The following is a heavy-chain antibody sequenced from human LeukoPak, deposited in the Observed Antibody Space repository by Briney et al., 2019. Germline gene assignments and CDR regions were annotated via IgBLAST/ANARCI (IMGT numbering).Heavy chain of an antibody. CDR1: GYSFTSYW. Sequence: GESLKISCKGSGYSFTSYWIGGVRQMPGKGLEWMGIIYPGHSDTRYSPSVQGQVTISADKSIRTAYLQWSSLKASDTAMYYCARQSPQYSGSYWSFDYWGQGTLVTVSS. CDR2: IYPGHSDT. D-gene: IGHD1-26*01. CDR3: ARQSPQYSGSYWSFDY. V-gene: IGHV5-51*01. J-gene: IGHJ4*02.